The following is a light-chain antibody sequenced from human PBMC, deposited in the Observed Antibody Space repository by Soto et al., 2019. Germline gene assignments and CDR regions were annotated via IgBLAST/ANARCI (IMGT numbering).Light chain of an antibody. CDR2: GAS. CDR3: QQSYRTPRT. CDR1: QSVSSNY. Sequence: EIVLTQSPGTLSLSPGERATLSCRASQSVSSNYLAWYQQKPGQAPRLLIYGASSRATGTPDRFSGSGSGTDFTLTISSLQPENFATYYCQQSYRTPRTFGQGTKVDIK. V-gene: IGKV3-20*01. J-gene: IGKJ1*01.